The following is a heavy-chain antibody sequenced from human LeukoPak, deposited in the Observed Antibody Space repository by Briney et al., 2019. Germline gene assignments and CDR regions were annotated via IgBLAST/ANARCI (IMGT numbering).Heavy chain of an antibody. V-gene: IGHV4-30-4*01. CDR2: IYYSGST. D-gene: IGHD1-26*01. J-gene: IGHJ5*02. Sequence: SETLSLTCTVSGGSISSGDYYWSWIRQPPWKGLEWIGYIYYSGSTYYNPSLKSRVTISVDTSKNQFSLKLSSVTAADTAVYYCARDRKGATDWFDPWGQGTLVTVSS. CDR1: GGSISSGDYY. CDR3: ARDRKGATDWFDP.